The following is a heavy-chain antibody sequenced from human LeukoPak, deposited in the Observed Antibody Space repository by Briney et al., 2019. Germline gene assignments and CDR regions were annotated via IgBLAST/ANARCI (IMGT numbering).Heavy chain of an antibody. V-gene: IGHV5-51*01. CDR3: ARRPAGAAGLFFDY. CDR1: GYNFTTYW. Sequence: GESLKISCKASGYNFTTYWMAWVRQMPGKGLECMGIIYPDDSDTRYSPTFQGQVSISADKSTSTAYLQWSSLKAPDTAMYYCARRPAGAAGLFFDYWGQGALITVSS. D-gene: IGHD6-19*01. J-gene: IGHJ4*02. CDR2: IYPDDSDT.